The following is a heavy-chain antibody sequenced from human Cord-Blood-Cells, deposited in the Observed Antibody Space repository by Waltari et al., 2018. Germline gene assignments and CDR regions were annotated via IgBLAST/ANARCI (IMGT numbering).Heavy chain of an antibody. D-gene: IGHD5-12*01. CDR3: ARDMYGGYDY. V-gene: IGHV3-66*01. J-gene: IGHJ4*02. Sequence: EVQLVESGGGLFQPGVSLRLACSAAVLTVMVNYMSWVRQAPGKGLEWVSVIYSGGSTYYADSVKGRFTISRDNSKNTLYLQMNSLRAEDTAVYYCARDMYGGYDYWVQGTLVTVSS. CDR2: IYSGGST. CDR1: VLTVMVNY.